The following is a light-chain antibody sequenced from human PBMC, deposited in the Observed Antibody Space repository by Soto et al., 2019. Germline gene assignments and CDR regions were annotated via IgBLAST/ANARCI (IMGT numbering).Light chain of an antibody. V-gene: IGLV2-8*01. CDR3: SSYAGSNNPVV. CDR2: EVS. Sequence: QSALTQPPSASGSPGQLVTISCTGTSSDVGSYKYVSWYQQHPGKAPKLMIYEVSQRPSGVPDRFSGSKSGNTASLTVSGLQADDEADYYCSSYAGSNNPVVFGGGTKLTVL. J-gene: IGLJ2*01. CDR1: SSDVGSYKY.